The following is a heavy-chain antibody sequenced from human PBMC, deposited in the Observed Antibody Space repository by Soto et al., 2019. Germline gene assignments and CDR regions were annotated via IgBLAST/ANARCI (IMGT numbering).Heavy chain of an antibody. J-gene: IGHJ4*02. CDR3: ARWKYYYDSSGEPDKDY. Sequence: SVKVSCKASGGTFSSYAISWVRQAPGQGLEWMGGIIPIFGTANYAQKFQGRVTITADESTSTAYMELSSLRSEDTAVYYCARWKYYYDSSGEPDKDYGGEGTLVTVAS. CDR1: GGTFSSYA. V-gene: IGHV1-69*13. CDR2: IIPIFGTA. D-gene: IGHD3-22*01.